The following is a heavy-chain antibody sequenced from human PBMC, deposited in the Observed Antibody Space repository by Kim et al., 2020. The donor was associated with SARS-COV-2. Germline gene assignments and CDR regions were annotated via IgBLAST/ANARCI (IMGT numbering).Heavy chain of an antibody. CDR1: GFTFSSYG. CDR2: IWYDGSNK. D-gene: IGHD4-17*01. Sequence: GGSLRLSCVASGFTFSSYGMPWVRQAPGKGLEWVAVIWYDGSNKYHVDSVKGRFIISRDNSKNTLYLQMNSLRAEDTAVYYCARDYGDYNSGSGYWGQGTLVTVSS. CDR3: ARDYGDYNSGSGY. V-gene: IGHV3-33*01. J-gene: IGHJ4*02.